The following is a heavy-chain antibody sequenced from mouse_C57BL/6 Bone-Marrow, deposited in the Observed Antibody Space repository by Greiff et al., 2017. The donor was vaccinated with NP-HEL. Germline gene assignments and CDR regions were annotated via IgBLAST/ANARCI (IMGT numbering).Heavy chain of an antibody. V-gene: IGHV1-81*01. D-gene: IGHD2-5*01. CDR3: AREAYYSNSYYFDY. CDR2: IYPRSGNT. CDR1: GYTFTSYG. Sequence: VQLQQSGAELARPGASVKLSCKASGYTFTSYGISWVKQRTGQGLEWIGEIYPRSGNTYYNEKFKGKATLTADKSSSTAYMELRSLTSEDSAVYFCAREAYYSNSYYFDYWGQGTTLTVSS. J-gene: IGHJ2*01.